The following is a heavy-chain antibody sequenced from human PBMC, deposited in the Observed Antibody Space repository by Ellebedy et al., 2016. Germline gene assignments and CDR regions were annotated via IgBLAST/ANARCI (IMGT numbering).Heavy chain of an antibody. V-gene: IGHV4-34*01. D-gene: IGHD3-10*01. CDR2: INQSGST. Sequence: SETLSLTCAVYGGSFSGNYWSWIRQPPGKGLEWIGEINQSGSTNYNPSLKSRVTISVDTSKNQFSLKLSSVTAADTAVYYCARGRRITMVRGVTDYWGQGTLVTVSS. J-gene: IGHJ4*02. CDR3: ARGRRITMVRGVTDY. CDR1: GGSFSGNY.